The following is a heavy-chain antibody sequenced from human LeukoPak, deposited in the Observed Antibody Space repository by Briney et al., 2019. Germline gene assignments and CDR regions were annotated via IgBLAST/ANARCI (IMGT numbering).Heavy chain of an antibody. D-gene: IGHD3-22*01. V-gene: IGHV1-46*01. CDR3: ARDRVDSSGYGGWFDP. CDR1: GYTFTSYY. Sequence: ASVKVSCKASGYTFTSYYMHWVRQAPGQGLEWMGIINPSGGSTSYAQKFQGRVTMTRDTSTSTVYMELSSLRSEDTAVYYCARDRVDSSGYGGWFDPWGQGTLVTVSS. CDR2: INPSGGST. J-gene: IGHJ5*02.